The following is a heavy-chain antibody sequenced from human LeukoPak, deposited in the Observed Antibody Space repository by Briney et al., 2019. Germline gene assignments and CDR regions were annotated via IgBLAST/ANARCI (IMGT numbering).Heavy chain of an antibody. CDR1: GGSISSSSYY. J-gene: IGHJ4*02. D-gene: IGHD6-19*01. CDR3: ARAFPTAQWLVNENFDY. Sequence: PSETLSLTCTVSGGSISSSSYYWGWIRQPPGKGLEWIGSISYSGSTYYNPSLKSRVTISVDTSKNQFSLRLSSVTAADTAVYYCARAFPTAQWLVNENFDYWGQGTLVTVSS. CDR2: ISYSGST. V-gene: IGHV4-39*07.